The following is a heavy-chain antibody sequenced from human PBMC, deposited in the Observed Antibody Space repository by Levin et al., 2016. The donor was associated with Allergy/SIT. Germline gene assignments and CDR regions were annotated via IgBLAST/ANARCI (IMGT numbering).Heavy chain of an antibody. V-gene: IGHV3-48*03. CDR3: ARDRGIVVVPAAYYYYYGMDV. Sequence: VRQAPGKGLEWVSYISSSGSTIYYADSVKGRFTISRDNAKNSLYLQMNSLRAEDTAVYYCARDRGIVVVPAAYYYYYGMDVWGQGTTVTVSS. D-gene: IGHD2-2*01. CDR2: ISSSGSTI. J-gene: IGHJ6*02.